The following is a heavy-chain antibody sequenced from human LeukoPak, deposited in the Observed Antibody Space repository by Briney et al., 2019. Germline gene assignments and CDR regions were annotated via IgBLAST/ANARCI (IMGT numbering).Heavy chain of an antibody. CDR1: GGTFSSYA. D-gene: IGHD3-22*01. Sequence: ASVKVSCKASGGTFSSYAISWVRQAPGQGLEWMGRIIPILGIANYAQKFQGRVTITADKSTSTAYMELSSLRSEDMAVYYCAKLSSGHFDYWGQGTLVTVSS. V-gene: IGHV1-69*04. CDR2: IIPILGIA. CDR3: AKLSSGHFDY. J-gene: IGHJ4*02.